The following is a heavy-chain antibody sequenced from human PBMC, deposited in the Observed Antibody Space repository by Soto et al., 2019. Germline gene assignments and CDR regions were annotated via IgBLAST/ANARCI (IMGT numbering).Heavy chain of an antibody. Sequence: GGSLRLSCAGSGFTFSNAWMSWVRQAPGKGLEWVGRIKSKTDGGTTDYAAPVKGRFTISRDDSKNTLYLQMNSLKTEDTAVYYCTTDPDCSSTSCPKGDFDYWGQGTLVTVSS. D-gene: IGHD2-2*01. V-gene: IGHV3-15*01. J-gene: IGHJ4*02. CDR3: TTDPDCSSTSCPKGDFDY. CDR1: GFTFSNAW. CDR2: IKSKTDGGTT.